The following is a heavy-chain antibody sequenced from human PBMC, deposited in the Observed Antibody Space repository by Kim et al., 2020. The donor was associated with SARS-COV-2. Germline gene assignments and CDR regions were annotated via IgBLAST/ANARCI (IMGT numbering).Heavy chain of an antibody. CDR1: GGSISSSSYY. V-gene: IGHV4-39*01. CDR2: IYYSGST. CDR3: AGITWELLRRYYYGMDV. J-gene: IGHJ6*02. Sequence: SETLSLTCTVSGGSISSSSYYWGWIRQPPGKGLEWIGSIYYSGSTYYNPSLKSRVTISVDTSKNQFSLKLSSVTAADTAVYYCAGITWELLRRYYYGMDVWGQGTTVTVSS. D-gene: IGHD1-26*01.